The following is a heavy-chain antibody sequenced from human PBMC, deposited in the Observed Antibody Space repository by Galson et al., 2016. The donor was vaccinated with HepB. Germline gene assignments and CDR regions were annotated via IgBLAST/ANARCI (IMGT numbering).Heavy chain of an antibody. CDR2: IWFDENNK. Sequence: SLRLSCAASGFTFSSYGLHWVRQAPGKGLEWVAVIWFDENNKYYADSVKGRFIISRDNSKDTLYLQMNSLRAEDTAVYYCARDLMYCSSGVCKRYYYAMDVWGQGTTVTVSS. D-gene: IGHD2-8*01. J-gene: IGHJ6*02. V-gene: IGHV3-33*01. CDR3: ARDLMYCSSGVCKRYYYAMDV. CDR1: GFTFSSYG.